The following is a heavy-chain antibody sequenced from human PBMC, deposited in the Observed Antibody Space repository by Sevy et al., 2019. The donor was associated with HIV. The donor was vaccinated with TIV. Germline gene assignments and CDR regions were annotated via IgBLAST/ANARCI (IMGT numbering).Heavy chain of an antibody. CDR3: AKDQGDYVWGTFRDY. CDR2: LSGSGGST. V-gene: IGHV3-23*01. J-gene: IGHJ4*02. CDR1: GFTFSIYA. Sequence: GGSLRLSCAASGFTFSIYAMSWVRQAPGKGLEWVSGLSGSGGSTYYADSVKGRFTISRDNSMNTLYLQMNSLRAEDTAVYYCAKDQGDYVWGTFRDYWGQGTLVTVSS. D-gene: IGHD3-16*02.